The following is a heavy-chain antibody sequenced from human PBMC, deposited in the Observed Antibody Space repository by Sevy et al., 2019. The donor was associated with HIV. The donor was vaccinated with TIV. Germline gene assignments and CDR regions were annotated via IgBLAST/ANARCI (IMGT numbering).Heavy chain of an antibody. J-gene: IGHJ6*03. CDR1: GGSIRRGDYF. D-gene: IGHD3-10*01. CDR3: ARLRGGYGNGWFYYYMDV. V-gene: IGHV4-39*01. Sequence: SETLSLTCSVTGGSIRRGDYFWGWIRQSPGKGLEWIGSITDSWSTYYNPSLKSRVTMSVDTSKNQFYLKLSSVTAADKEVHYCARLRGGYGNGWFYYYMDVWGKGTTVTVSS. CDR2: ITDSWST.